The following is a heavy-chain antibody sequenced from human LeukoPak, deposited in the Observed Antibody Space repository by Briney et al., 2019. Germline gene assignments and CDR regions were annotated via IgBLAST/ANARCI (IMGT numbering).Heavy chain of an antibody. CDR3: ARGDDFSGDY. J-gene: IGHJ4*02. D-gene: IGHD2-21*02. CDR2: THPDGKER. V-gene: IGHV3-7*04. Sequence: GGSLRLSCAVSGFTFSNFWMSWVRQAPGKGLEWVANTHPDGKERYYVHSVKGRFTISRDNTKNLLYLQMSSLRVDDTAVYYCARGDDFSGDYWGQGALVTVSS. CDR1: GFTFSNFW.